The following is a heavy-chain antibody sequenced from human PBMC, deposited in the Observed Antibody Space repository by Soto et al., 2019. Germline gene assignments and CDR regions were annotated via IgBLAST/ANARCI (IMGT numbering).Heavy chain of an antibody. CDR2: IYHGGSA. CDR3: ARYRYYFDASGNYRTHAFDI. V-gene: IGHV4-38-2*01. CDR1: DYPITSDYY. J-gene: IGHJ3*02. Sequence: SETLSLPCVASDYPITSDYYWAWIRQPPGKGLEWIGSIYHGGSAYYNPSLNSRVTILVDTSNKQVSLRVTSVTAADTAVYYCARYRYYFDASGNYRTHAFDIWGPGTLVTVSS. D-gene: IGHD3-22*01.